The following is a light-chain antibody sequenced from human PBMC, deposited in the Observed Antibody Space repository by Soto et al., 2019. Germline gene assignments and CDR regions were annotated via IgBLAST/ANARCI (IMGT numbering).Light chain of an antibody. CDR1: QNITIW. CDR3: QKYMTYSRT. Sequence: DIQMTQSPSTLSASIGDRVTITCRASQNITIWLAWYQQKPGKAPKLLIYKASTLESGVPSRFSISGSGTEFTVTIGSLQPDDVAPCHWQKYMTYSRTLGQGTKVEI. J-gene: IGKJ1*01. V-gene: IGKV1-5*03. CDR2: KAS.